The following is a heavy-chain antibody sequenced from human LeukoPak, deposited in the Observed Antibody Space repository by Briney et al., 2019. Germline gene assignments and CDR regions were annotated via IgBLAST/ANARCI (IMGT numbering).Heavy chain of an antibody. CDR2: IIPIFGTA. D-gene: IGHD1-26*01. CDR3: ARTHYSGSYNDFDY. Sequence: SVKVSCKASGYTFTGYYMHWVRQAPGQGLEWMGGIIPIFGTANYAQKFQGRVTITADKSTSTAYMELSSLRSEDTAVYYCARTHYSGSYNDFDYWGQGTLVTVSS. V-gene: IGHV1-69*06. CDR1: GYTFTGYY. J-gene: IGHJ4*02.